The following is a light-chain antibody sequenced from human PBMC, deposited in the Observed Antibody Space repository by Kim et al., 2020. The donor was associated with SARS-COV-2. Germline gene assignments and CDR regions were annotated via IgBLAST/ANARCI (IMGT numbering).Light chain of an antibody. Sequence: SPRERATRSCSANQSDRYIYLAWYQQKPCQAPRLLIYGASSRPTGIPDRFSGSGYGTDFTLTINSLEPEDFAVYYCQQYGSAPRTFGQGTKVDIK. CDR2: GAS. CDR3: QQYGSAPRT. J-gene: IGKJ1*01. V-gene: IGKV3-20*01. CDR1: QSDRYIY.